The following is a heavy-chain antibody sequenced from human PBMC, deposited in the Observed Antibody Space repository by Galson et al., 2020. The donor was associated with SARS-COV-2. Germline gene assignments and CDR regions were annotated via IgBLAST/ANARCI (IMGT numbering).Heavy chain of an antibody. J-gene: IGHJ4*02. Sequence: GGSLRLSFAASGFTFSSYAMHWVRQAPGKGLEWVAVISYDGSNKYYADSVKGRFTISRDNSKNTLYLQMNSLRAEDTAVYYCARPTRGSYWDYFDYWGQGTLVTVSS. CDR3: ARPTRGSYWDYFDY. CDR1: GFTFSSYA. CDR2: ISYDGSNK. D-gene: IGHD1-26*01. V-gene: IGHV3-30*16.